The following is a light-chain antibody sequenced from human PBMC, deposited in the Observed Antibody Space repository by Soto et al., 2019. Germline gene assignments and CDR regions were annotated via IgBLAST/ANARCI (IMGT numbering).Light chain of an antibody. J-gene: IGLJ3*02. CDR2: EVS. Sequence: QSALTQPASVSGSPGQSITISCTGTSSDVGGYNYVSWYQHHPGKAPKSIIYEVSNRPSGVSSRFSDSKSGNTASLTISGLQAEDEADYYCSSFTSSATWVFGGGTKLTVL. V-gene: IGLV2-14*01. CDR1: SSDVGGYNY. CDR3: SSFTSSATWV.